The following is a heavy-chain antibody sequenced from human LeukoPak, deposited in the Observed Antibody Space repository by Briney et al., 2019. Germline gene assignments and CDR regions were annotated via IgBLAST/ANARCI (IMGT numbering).Heavy chain of an antibody. D-gene: IGHD2-2*02. CDR3: ARSRLIYCSSTSCYKGAYFDY. CDR1: GGSISSSSYY. Sequence: SETLSLTCTVSGGSISSSSYYWGWIRQPQGKGLEWIGSIYYSGSTYYNPSLKSRVTISVDTSKNQFSLKLSSVTAAGTAVYYCARSRLIYCSSTSCYKGAYFDYWGQGTLVTVSS. V-gene: IGHV4-39*01. CDR2: IYYSGST. J-gene: IGHJ4*02.